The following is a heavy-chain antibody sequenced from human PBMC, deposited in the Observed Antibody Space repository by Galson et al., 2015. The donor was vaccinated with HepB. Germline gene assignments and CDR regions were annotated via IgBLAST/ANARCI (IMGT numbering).Heavy chain of an antibody. V-gene: IGHV3-74*01. J-gene: IGHJ5*01. CDR1: GFTFSHYW. D-gene: IGHD6-19*01. Sequence: SLRLSCAASGFTFSHYWMHWVRQVPGKGLAWVSLISNDGTITNYADSVKGRFTISRDNARNTVYLQMDSLRAEDTAVYYCARVYNGWYWFDSWGQGTLVTVSS. CDR2: ISNDGTIT. CDR3: ARVYNGWYWFDS.